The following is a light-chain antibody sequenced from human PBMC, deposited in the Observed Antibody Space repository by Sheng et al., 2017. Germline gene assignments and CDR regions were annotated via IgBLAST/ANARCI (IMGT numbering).Light chain of an antibody. CDR2: EAS. CDR1: QSVSSY. Sequence: IVLTQSPATLSLSPGERATLSCRASQSVSSYLAWYQQHPGQAPRLLIYEASNRATGIPATFNGGGSGTDFTLTISSLEPEDFAVYYCQHRSSWPGTFGPGTKVDV. CDR3: QHRSSWPGT. V-gene: IGKV3-11*01. J-gene: IGKJ3*01.